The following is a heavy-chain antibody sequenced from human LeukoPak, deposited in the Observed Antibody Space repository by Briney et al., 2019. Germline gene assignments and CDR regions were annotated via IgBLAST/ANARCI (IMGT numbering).Heavy chain of an antibody. CDR2: IFPDDSDT. Sequence: GAALQISCKGSGYDFTNYWIGWVRQMPGEGREWMGIIFPDDSDTRYSPSFQGQVTISADKAISTAYLQWSGLKASDTAMFYCARLGDDYTSDYWGQGTLVTVSS. J-gene: IGHJ4*02. D-gene: IGHD5-24*01. CDR1: GYDFTNYW. V-gene: IGHV5-51*01. CDR3: ARLGDDYTSDY.